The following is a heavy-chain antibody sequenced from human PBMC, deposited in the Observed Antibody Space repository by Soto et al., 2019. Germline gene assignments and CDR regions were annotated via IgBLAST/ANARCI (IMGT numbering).Heavy chain of an antibody. Sequence: QVQLVQSGAEVKKPGSSVKVSCKASGGTFSSYTIGWVRQTPGQGLEWMGGIIPMFRAPNYAQKFQGRVTITADESTTTADMELSSLRSEDTAVYYCARVGEYSRSSFDYWGQGTLVTVSS. D-gene: IGHD6-6*01. J-gene: IGHJ4*02. CDR3: ARVGEYSRSSFDY. CDR2: IIPMFRAP. CDR1: GGTFSSYT. V-gene: IGHV1-69*12.